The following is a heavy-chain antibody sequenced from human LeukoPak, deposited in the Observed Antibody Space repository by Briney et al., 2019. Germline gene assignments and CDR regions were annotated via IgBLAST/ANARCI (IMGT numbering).Heavy chain of an antibody. V-gene: IGHV3-74*01. J-gene: IGHJ4*02. Sequence: GGSLRLSCAASGVTFSNYWMHWVRQAPGKGLEWVSRINSDGSRITYADSVKGRFTISRDNAKNTLYLQMNSLRVEDTAVYYCASSPVITRDWGQGTLVTVSS. CDR1: GVTFSNYW. D-gene: IGHD3-22*01. CDR3: ASSPVITRD. CDR2: INSDGSRI.